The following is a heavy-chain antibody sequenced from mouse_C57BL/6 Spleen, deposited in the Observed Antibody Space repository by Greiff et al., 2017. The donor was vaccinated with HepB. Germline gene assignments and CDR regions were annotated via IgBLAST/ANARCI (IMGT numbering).Heavy chain of an antibody. D-gene: IGHD1-1*01. J-gene: IGHJ2*01. CDR3: ARNKKIVATYFEY. V-gene: IGHV1S81*02. CDR1: GYTFTSYW. Sequence: QVQLQQSGAELVKAGASVKMSCKASGYTFTSYWMHWVKQRLGQGLEWFAETNPTNGRTYYNEKFKSKATLTVDKSSSTAYMLLSGPTFEDSAVYYCARNKKIVATYFEYWGQGTTLTVSS. CDR2: TNPTNGRT.